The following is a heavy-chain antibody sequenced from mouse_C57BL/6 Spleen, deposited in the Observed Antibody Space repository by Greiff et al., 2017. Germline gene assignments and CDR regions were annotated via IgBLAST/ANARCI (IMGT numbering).Heavy chain of an antibody. Sequence: VKLQESGAELVKPGASVKVSCKASGYTFTSYWMHWVKQRPGQGLEWIGRIHPSDSDTNYNQKFKGKATLTVDKSSSTAYMQLSSLTSEDSAVYYCAMEFYYGRPVFDYWGQGTTLTVSS. D-gene: IGHD1-1*01. CDR2: IHPSDSDT. CDR1: GYTFTSYW. CDR3: AMEFYYGRPVFDY. J-gene: IGHJ2*01. V-gene: IGHV1-74*04.